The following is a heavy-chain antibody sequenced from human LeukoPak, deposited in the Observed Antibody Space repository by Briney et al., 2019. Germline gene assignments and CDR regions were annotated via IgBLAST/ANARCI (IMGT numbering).Heavy chain of an antibody. D-gene: IGHD3-10*01. V-gene: IGHV4-59*08. CDR1: GGSISGYF. Sequence: SETLSLTCTVSGGSISGYFWSWIRQPPGKGLEWIGYIHYSGSTDYNPSLNSRVTISVDTSKNQFSLRLSSVTAADTAVYYCARYGITIVRGGKYYFDSWGQGTLVTVSS. J-gene: IGHJ4*02. CDR2: IHYSGST. CDR3: ARYGITIVRGGKYYFDS.